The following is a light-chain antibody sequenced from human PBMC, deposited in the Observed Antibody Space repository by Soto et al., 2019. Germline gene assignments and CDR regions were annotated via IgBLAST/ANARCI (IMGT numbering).Light chain of an antibody. CDR1: QSISSY. Sequence: DLQMTQSPSSLSASVGDRVTITCRASQSISSYLNWYQQKPGKAPKLLIYAASSLQSGVPSRFSGSGSGTAFTLTISSLQPEDFATYYFQQSYSTPLTFGGGTKVEIK. CDR3: QQSYSTPLT. V-gene: IGKV1-39*01. CDR2: AAS. J-gene: IGKJ4*01.